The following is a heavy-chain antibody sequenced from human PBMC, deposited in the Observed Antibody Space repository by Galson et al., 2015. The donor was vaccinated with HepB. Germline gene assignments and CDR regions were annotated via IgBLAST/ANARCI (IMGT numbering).Heavy chain of an antibody. CDR2: IPYDENTH. CDR1: GFTFSHYA. J-gene: IGHJ5*02. V-gene: IGHV3-30*04. D-gene: IGHD6-13*01. Sequence: SLRLSCAASGFTFSHYAVHWVRQAPGKGLEWLTFIPYDENTHYYADSVKGRFTISRDNSKNMVYLQMNSLSPEDTGVYYCARGMGIAWFDPWGQGTLVTVSS. CDR3: ARGMGIAWFDP.